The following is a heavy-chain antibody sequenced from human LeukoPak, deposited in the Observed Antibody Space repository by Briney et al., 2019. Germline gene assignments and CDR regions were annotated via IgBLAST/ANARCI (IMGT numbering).Heavy chain of an antibody. CDR3: ARANCSSTSCYRRINYYYYGMDV. J-gene: IGHJ6*02. Sequence: PSQTLSLTCTVSGGSISSGDYYRSWIRQPPGKGLEWIGYIYYSGSTYYNPSLKSRVTISVDTSKNQFSLKLSSVTAADTAVYYCARANCSSTSCYRRINYYYYGMDVWGQGTTVTVSS. CDR2: IYYSGST. CDR1: GGSISSGDYY. V-gene: IGHV4-30-4*01. D-gene: IGHD2-2*01.